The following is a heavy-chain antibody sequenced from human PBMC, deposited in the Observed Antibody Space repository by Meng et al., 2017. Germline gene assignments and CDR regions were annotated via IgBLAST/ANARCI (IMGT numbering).Heavy chain of an antibody. D-gene: IGHD3-10*01. Sequence: LRLSCAVSGGSISSGSYYWSWIRQPAGKGREWIGRIYTSGSTNYNPSRKSRVTISVDTSKNQFSLKLSSVTAADTAVYYCARESRMVRGVIGTYYYYYGMDVWGQGTTVTVSS. J-gene: IGHJ6*02. CDR2: IYTSGST. CDR1: GGSISSGSYY. V-gene: IGHV4-61*02. CDR3: ARESRMVRGVIGTYYYYYGMDV.